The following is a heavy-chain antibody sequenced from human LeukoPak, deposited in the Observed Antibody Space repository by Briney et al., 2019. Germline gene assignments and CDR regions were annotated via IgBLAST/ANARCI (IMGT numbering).Heavy chain of an antibody. J-gene: IGHJ6*03. D-gene: IGHD3-10*01. CDR1: GGSISSSHW. Sequence: SGTLSLTCAVSGGSISSSHWWSWVRQPPGKGLEWIGEIYHSGSTNYNPSLKSRVTISVDTSKNQFSLKLSSVTAADTAVYYCARHPLSLWFGELLPSSYMDVWGKGTTVTISS. CDR3: ARHPLSLWFGELLPSSYMDV. CDR2: IYHSGST. V-gene: IGHV4-4*02.